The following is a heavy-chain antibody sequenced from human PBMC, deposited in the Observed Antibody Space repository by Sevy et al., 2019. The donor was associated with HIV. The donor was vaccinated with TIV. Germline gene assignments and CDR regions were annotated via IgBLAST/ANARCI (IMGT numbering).Heavy chain of an antibody. CDR2: IKSKTDGGTI. V-gene: IGHV3-15*01. CDR1: GFTFSNAW. CDR3: TTGSIIAAAGNYYYGMDV. J-gene: IGHJ6*02. Sequence: GGSLRLSCAASGFTFSNAWMSWVRQAPGKGLEWVGRIKSKTDGGTIDYAAPVKGRFTISRDDSKNTLYLQMNSLKTEDTAVYYCTTGSIIAAAGNYYYGMDVWGQGTTVTVSS. D-gene: IGHD6-13*01.